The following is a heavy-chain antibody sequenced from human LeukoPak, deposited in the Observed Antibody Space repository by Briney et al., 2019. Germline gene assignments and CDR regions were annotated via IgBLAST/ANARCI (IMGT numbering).Heavy chain of an antibody. CDR3: AKDGLIAVAGLLDY. CDR2: IRYDGSNK. Sequence: GGSLRLSCAASGFTFSSYGMPWVRQAPGKGLEWVAFIRYDGSNKYYADSVKGRFTISRDNSKNTLYLQMNSLRAEDTAVYYCAKDGLIAVAGLLDYWGQGTLVTVSS. D-gene: IGHD6-19*01. CDR1: GFTFSSYG. J-gene: IGHJ4*02. V-gene: IGHV3-30*02.